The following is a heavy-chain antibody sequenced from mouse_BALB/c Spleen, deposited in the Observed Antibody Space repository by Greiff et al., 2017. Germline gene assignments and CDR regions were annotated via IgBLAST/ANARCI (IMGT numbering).Heavy chain of an antibody. CDR3: NAWRYGY. CDR2: IDPENGDT. Sequence: EVQLQQSGAELVRSGASVKLSCTASGFNIKDYYMHWVKQRPEQGLEWIGWIDPENGDTEYAPKFQGKATMTADTSSNTAYLQLSSLTSEDTAVYYCNAWRYGYWGQGTTLTVSS. V-gene: IGHV14-4*02. CDR1: GFNIKDYY. J-gene: IGHJ2*01. D-gene: IGHD2-14*01.